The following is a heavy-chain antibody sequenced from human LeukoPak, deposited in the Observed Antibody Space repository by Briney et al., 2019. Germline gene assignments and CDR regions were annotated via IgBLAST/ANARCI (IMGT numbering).Heavy chain of an antibody. D-gene: IGHD2-15*01. J-gene: IGHJ3*02. CDR1: GFTFSSYS. Sequence: QPGGSLRLSCAASGFTFSSYSMNWVRQAPGKGLEWVSSISSSSSYIHYADSVKGRFTISRDNAKNSLYLQMNSLRAEDTAVYYCAREWFCSGGSCQIIDAFDIWGQGTMVTVSS. V-gene: IGHV3-21*01. CDR3: AREWFCSGGSCQIIDAFDI. CDR2: ISSSSSYI.